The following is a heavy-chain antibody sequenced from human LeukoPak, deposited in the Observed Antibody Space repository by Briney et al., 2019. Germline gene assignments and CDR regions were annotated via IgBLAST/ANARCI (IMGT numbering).Heavy chain of an antibody. J-gene: IGHJ5*02. D-gene: IGHD3-10*01. V-gene: IGHV4-59*01. CDR2: IYYSGSI. CDR3: ARDATMVRGDGWFDP. CDR1: GGSISSYY. Sequence: SETLSLTCTVSGGSISSYYWSWVRQPPGKGLEWIWYIYYSGSINYNPSLKSRVTISVDTSKNQFSLTLSSVTDADAAVYYCARDATMVRGDGWFDPWGQGTLVTVSS.